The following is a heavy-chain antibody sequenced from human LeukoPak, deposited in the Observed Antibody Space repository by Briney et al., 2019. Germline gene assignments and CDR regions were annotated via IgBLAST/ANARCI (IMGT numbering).Heavy chain of an antibody. CDR1: GYTFTGYY. D-gene: IGHD1-7*01. J-gene: IGHJ5*02. CDR2: INPNSGGT. CDR3: ARVRAYNWNYDH. Sequence: ASVKVSCKASGYTFTGYYMHWVRQAPGQGLEWMGWINPNSGGTNYAQKFQGRVTMTRDTSISTAYMELSRLRSDDTAVYYCARVRAYNWNYDHWGQGTLVTVSS. V-gene: IGHV1-2*02.